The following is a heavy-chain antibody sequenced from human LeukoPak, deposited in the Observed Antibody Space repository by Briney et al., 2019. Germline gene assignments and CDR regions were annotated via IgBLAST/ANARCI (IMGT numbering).Heavy chain of an antibody. CDR3: ARENSGSYREFDY. CDR2: IYTSGST. V-gene: IGHV4-4*07. CDR1: GGSISSYY. D-gene: IGHD1-26*01. Sequence: SSETLSLTCTVSGGSISSYYWSWIRQPAGKGLEWIGRIYTSGSTNYNASLKSRVSMSVDTSKNQFSVKLSSVTAADTAVFYCARENSGSYREFDYWGQGTLVTVSS. J-gene: IGHJ4*02.